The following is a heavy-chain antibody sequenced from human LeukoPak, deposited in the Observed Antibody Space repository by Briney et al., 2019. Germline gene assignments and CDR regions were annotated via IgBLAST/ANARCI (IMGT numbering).Heavy chain of an antibody. Sequence: GGSLRPSCALAALLFSRYWMSWVRQAPGKGLEWVANIKEDGSEKYYVESMKGRFTISRDNVKNSLYLQINSLRAEDTAVYYCARDSFETDIDYWGQGTLVTVSS. CDR3: ARDSFETDIDY. J-gene: IGHJ4*02. CDR2: IKEDGSEK. V-gene: IGHV3-7*01. CDR1: ALLFSRYW. D-gene: IGHD1-14*01.